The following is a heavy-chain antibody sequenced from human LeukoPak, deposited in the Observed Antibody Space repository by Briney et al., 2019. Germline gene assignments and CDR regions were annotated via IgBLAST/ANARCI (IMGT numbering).Heavy chain of an antibody. CDR3: ARVSYGSGGQNYYYMDV. CDR1: GYSIGSGYY. D-gene: IGHD3-10*01. Sequence: SETLSLTCTVSGYSIGSGYYWGWVRQSPGKGLEWIGRIYTSGSTNYNPSLKSRVTMSVDTSKNQFSLKLSSVTAADTAVYYCARVSYGSGGQNYYYMDVWGKGTTVTISS. V-gene: IGHV4-38-2*02. J-gene: IGHJ6*03. CDR2: IYTSGST.